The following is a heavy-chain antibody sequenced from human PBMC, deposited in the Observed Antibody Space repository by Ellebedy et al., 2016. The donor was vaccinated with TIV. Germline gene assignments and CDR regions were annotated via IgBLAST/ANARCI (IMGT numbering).Heavy chain of an antibody. CDR3: AKDQRSGGIAARPEDGMDV. V-gene: IGHV3-23*01. CDR2: ISGSGGST. CDR1: GFTFSSYA. D-gene: IGHD6-6*01. Sequence: PGGSLRLSCAASGFTFSSYAMSWVRQAPGKGLEWVSAISGSGGSTYYADSVKGRFTISRDNSKNTLYLQMNSLRAEDTAVYYCAKDQRSGGIAARPEDGMDVWGQGTTVTVSS. J-gene: IGHJ6*02.